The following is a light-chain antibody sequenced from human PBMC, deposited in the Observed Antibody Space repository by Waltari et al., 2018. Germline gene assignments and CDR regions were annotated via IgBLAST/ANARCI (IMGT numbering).Light chain of an antibody. CDR3: SSYTTSSTLEL. CDR1: SSDIGGYKY. Sequence: QSALAQPDSVSGSPGQSITLSCTGISSDIGGYKYVFWYQQHPGKAPKLLIFDVNNRPSGVSNRFSASKSGNTASLTISDLQAEDEADYYCSSYTTSSTLELFGGGTRLTVL. J-gene: IGLJ3*02. V-gene: IGLV2-14*01. CDR2: DVN.